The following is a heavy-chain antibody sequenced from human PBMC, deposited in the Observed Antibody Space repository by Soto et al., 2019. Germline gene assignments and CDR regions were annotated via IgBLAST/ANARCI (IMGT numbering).Heavy chain of an antibody. J-gene: IGHJ4*02. D-gene: IGHD3-3*01. CDR1: GYSFTSYW. CDR2: IYPGDSDT. Sequence: GESLKISCKGSGYSFTSYWIGWVRQMPGKGLEWMGIIYPGDSDTRYSPSFQGQVTISADKSISTAYLQWSSLKASDTAMYYCARLPYYDFWSGYYWEYYFDYWGQGTLVTVSS. CDR3: ARLPYYDFWSGYYWEYYFDY. V-gene: IGHV5-51*01.